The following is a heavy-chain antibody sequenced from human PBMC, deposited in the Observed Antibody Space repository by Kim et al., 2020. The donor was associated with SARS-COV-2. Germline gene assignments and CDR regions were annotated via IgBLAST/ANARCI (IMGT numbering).Heavy chain of an antibody. Sequence: NDDAPSVKSRITINPDTSKNQFSLQLNSVTPEDTAVYYCTKVVELGRGFHYWGQGTLVTVSS. J-gene: IGHJ4*02. D-gene: IGHD1-1*01. CDR2: N. CDR3: TKVVELGRGFHY. V-gene: IGHV6-1*01.